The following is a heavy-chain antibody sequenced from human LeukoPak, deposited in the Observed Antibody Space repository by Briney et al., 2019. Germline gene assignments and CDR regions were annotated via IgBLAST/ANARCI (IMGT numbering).Heavy chain of an antibody. CDR3: ARDRYYDSSADDAFDI. CDR1: GYTFTGYY. J-gene: IGHJ3*02. D-gene: IGHD3-22*01. Sequence: ASVKVSCKASGYTFTGYYMHWVRQAPGQGLEWMGWISAYNGNTNYAQKLQGRVTMTTDTSTSTAYMELRSLRSDDTAVYYCARDRYYDSSADDAFDIWGQGTMVTVSS. CDR2: ISAYNGNT. V-gene: IGHV1-18*04.